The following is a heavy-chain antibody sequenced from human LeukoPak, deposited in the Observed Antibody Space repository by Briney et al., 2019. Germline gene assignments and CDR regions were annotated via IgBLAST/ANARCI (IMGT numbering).Heavy chain of an antibody. CDR1: GGTFSSYA. D-gene: IGHD4-17*01. CDR2: IIPIYGTA. Sequence: SVKVSCKASGGTFSSYAISWVRQAPGQGLEWMGRIIPIYGTANYAQKFQGRVTITTDESTSTAYMELSSLRSEDTAVYCCARDGYGGYVAHFDYWGQGTLVTVSA. J-gene: IGHJ4*02. CDR3: ARDGYGGYVAHFDY. V-gene: IGHV1-69*05.